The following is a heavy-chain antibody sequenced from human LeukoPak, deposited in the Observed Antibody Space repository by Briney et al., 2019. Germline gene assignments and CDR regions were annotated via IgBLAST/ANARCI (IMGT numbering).Heavy chain of an antibody. CDR1: GGSISSDNYY. CDR2: IYTSGRT. CDR3: ARESDLSHYDRTDY. Sequence: SQTLSLTCTVSGGSISSDNYYWSWIRRPAGKGLEWIGRIYTSGRTTYNPSLKSRVTISVDTSKNQFSLKLSSMTAADTAIYYCARESDLSHYDRTDYWGQGTLVTVSS. V-gene: IGHV4-61*02. D-gene: IGHD3-22*01. J-gene: IGHJ4*02.